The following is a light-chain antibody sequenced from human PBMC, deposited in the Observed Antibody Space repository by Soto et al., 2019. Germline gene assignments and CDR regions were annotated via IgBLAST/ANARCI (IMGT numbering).Light chain of an antibody. CDR3: QQYGNSRGT. Sequence: EIVLTQSPGTLSLSPGERATLSCRASQSVSSSYLAWYQQKPGQAPRLLIYGASSRATGIPDRFSGSGSGTDFTLTISRLEPEDFAVYYCQQYGNSRGTFGQGTKVDTK. J-gene: IGKJ1*01. V-gene: IGKV3-20*01. CDR2: GAS. CDR1: QSVSSSY.